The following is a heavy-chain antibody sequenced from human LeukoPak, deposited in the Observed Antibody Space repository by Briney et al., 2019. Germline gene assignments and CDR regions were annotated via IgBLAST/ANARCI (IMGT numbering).Heavy chain of an antibody. V-gene: IGHV3-30*18. CDR2: ISYDGNNK. CDR3: ANGLQVAEPPDY. D-gene: IGHD2-15*01. Sequence: GRSLRLSCAASGFSFSNYVMYWVRQAPRKGLEWVAVISYDGNNKYYADSVKGRFTISRDNSKNTLYLQMSSLRGEDTAVYYCANGLQVAEPPDYWGQGILVTVSS. J-gene: IGHJ4*02. CDR1: GFSFSNYV.